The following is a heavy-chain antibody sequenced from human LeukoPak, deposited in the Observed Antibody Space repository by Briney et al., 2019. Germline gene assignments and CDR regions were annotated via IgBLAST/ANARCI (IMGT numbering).Heavy chain of an antibody. V-gene: IGHV1-18*01. D-gene: IGHD2-15*01. CDR3: ARDLGYCSGGSRYDD. J-gene: IGHJ4*02. Sequence: ASVKVSCKASGYTFTSYGISWVRQAPGQGLEWMGWISAYNGNTNYAQKLQGRVTMTTDTSTSTAYMELRSLRSDGTAVYYCARDLGYCSGGSRYDDWGQGTLVTVSS. CDR1: GYTFTSYG. CDR2: ISAYNGNT.